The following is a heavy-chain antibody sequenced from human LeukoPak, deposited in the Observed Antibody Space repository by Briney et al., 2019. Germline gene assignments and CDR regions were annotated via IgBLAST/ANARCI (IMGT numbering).Heavy chain of an antibody. CDR3: ARGGEQPSAFDY. CDR2: IYIGGST. D-gene: IGHD1/OR15-1a*01. J-gene: IGHJ4*02. CDR1: GFTISANY. Sequence: GGSLRLSCAASGFTISANYMNWVRRAPGRGLEWVSVIYIGGSTFYADSVKGRFTISRDKSKNTLNLQMNRLRAEDTAVYYCARGGEQPSAFDYWGQGTLVTVSS. V-gene: IGHV3-53*01.